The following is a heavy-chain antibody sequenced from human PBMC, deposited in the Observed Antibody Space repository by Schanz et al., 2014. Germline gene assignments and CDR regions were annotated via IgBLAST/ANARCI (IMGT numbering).Heavy chain of an antibody. CDR2: IRFDGSNE. V-gene: IGHV3-30*02. CDR3: AKDEGYNYGYIFDY. D-gene: IGHD5-18*01. Sequence: QAQLVESGGGVVQPGGSLRLSCATSGFTFSSYGMHWVRQAPGMGPEWVAFIRFDGSNEYYLDSVKGRFTITRDNSRNMMYLQMNSLRVEDTAVYYCAKDEGYNYGYIFDYWGQGTLVTVSS. J-gene: IGHJ4*02. CDR1: GFTFSSYG.